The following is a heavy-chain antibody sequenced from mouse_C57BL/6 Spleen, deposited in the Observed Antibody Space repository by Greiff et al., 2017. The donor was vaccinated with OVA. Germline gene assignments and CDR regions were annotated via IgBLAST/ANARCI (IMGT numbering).Heavy chain of an antibody. CDR3: ARHGDGNYGYFDV. CDR1: GFTFSDYY. D-gene: IGHD2-1*01. J-gene: IGHJ1*03. CDR2: ISNGGGST. V-gene: IGHV5-12*01. Sequence: EVQGVESGGGLVQPGGSLKLSCAASGFTFSDYYMYWVRQTPEKRLEWVAYISNGGGSTYYPDTVKGRFTISRDNAKNTLYLQMSRLKSEDTAMYYCARHGDGNYGYFDVWGTGTTVTVSS.